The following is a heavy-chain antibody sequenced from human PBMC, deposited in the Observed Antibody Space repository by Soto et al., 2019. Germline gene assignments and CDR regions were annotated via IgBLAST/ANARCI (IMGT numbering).Heavy chain of an antibody. CDR2: IYHIGST. V-gene: IGHV4-30-2*01. J-gene: IGHJ5*02. D-gene: IGHD1-1*01. CDR3: ARDQLEGNWFDP. CDR1: GGSISSGGYS. Sequence: SETLSLTCAVSGGSISSGGYSWNWIRQPPGKGLEWIGYIYHIGSTLYNPSLKSRVTISVDKSKNQFSLKLSSVTAADTALYYCARDQLEGNWFDPWGQGTLVTVSS.